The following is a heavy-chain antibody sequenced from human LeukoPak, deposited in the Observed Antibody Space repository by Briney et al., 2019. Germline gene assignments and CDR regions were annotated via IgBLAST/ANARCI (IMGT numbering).Heavy chain of an antibody. J-gene: IGHJ4*02. CDR3: ARDSGPKVGFDY. CDR1: GGTFSSYA. CDR2: IIPIFGTA. Sequence: GASVKVSCKASGGTFSSYAISWVRQAPGQGLEWMGGIIPIFGTANYAQKFLGRVTITTDESTSTAYMELSSLRSEDTAVYYCARDSGPKVGFDYWGQGTLVTVSS. D-gene: IGHD1-26*01. V-gene: IGHV1-69*05.